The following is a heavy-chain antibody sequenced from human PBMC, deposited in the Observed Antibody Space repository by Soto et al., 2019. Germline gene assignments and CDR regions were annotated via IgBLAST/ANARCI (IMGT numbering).Heavy chain of an antibody. D-gene: IGHD2-2*01. CDR2: IYYSGST. CDR3: ARGRPQKGGYCSSTSCYSYYYYYMDV. CDR1: GGSISSYY. V-gene: IGHV4-59*01. Sequence: QVQLQESGPGLVKPSETLSLTCTVSGGSISSYYWSWIRQPPGKGLEWIGYIYYSGSTNYNPSLKSRVTISVDTSKNQFSLKLSSVTATDTAVYYCARGRPQKGGYCSSTSCYSYYYYYMDVWGKGTTVNVSS. J-gene: IGHJ6*03.